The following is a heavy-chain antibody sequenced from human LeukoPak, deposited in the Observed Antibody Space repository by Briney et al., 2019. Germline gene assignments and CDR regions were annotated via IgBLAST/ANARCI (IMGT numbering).Heavy chain of an antibody. CDR1: GGSISSYY. Sequence: PSETLSLTCTVSGGSISSYYWSWIRQPPGKGLEGIGYIYYSGNTNYNPSLKSRVTISVDTSKNQFSLKLTSVTAADTAVYYCARAPGGNPTTHYFDYWGQGALVTVSS. J-gene: IGHJ4*02. CDR3: ARAPGGNPTTHYFDY. D-gene: IGHD1-14*01. V-gene: IGHV4-59*01. CDR2: IYYSGNT.